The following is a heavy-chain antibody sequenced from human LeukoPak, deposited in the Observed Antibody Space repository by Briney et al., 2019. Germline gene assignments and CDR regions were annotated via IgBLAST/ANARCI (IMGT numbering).Heavy chain of an antibody. CDR3: VRGAGPYGDYRDY. Sequence: GGSLRLSCAASGFTFRTYSMNWVRQAPGKGLEWVSCFRISNTIYYADSVKGRFTISRDNDENSLYLQMNSLRAEDTAVYYCVRGAGPYGDYRDYWGQGTLVTVSS. CDR1: GFTFRTYS. J-gene: IGHJ4*02. CDR2: FRISNTI. D-gene: IGHD4-17*01. V-gene: IGHV3-48*01.